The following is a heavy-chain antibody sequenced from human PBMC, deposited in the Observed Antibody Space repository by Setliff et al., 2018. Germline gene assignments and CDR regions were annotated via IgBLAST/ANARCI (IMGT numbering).Heavy chain of an antibody. Sequence: SETLSLTCTVSGGSIGPHYWSWIRQAPGKGLEWIGHIFYSDTAKYNPSLESRAAISVDSSKNQFSLKLRSVTAADTAVYYCVRTDYSDGRYSMDVWGKGTTVTVSS. D-gene: IGHD6-19*01. CDR2: IFYSDTA. J-gene: IGHJ6*03. CDR1: GGSIGPHY. V-gene: IGHV4-59*11. CDR3: VRTDYSDGRYSMDV.